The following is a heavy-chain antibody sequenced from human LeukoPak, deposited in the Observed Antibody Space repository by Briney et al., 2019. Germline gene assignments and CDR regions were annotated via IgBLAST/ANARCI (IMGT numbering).Heavy chain of an antibody. J-gene: IGHJ4*02. CDR2: ISGSGGTM. V-gene: IGHV3-48*04. CDR1: GYSFSTYS. Sequence: PGGSSRLSCVASGYSFSTYSMNWVRQAPGKGLEWISYISGSGGTMFYADSVKGRFTISRDNAKRSLYLHMTSLRADDTAVYYCARGGGSSWGALDYWGQGTLVIVSS. CDR3: ARGGGSSWGALDY. D-gene: IGHD3-16*01.